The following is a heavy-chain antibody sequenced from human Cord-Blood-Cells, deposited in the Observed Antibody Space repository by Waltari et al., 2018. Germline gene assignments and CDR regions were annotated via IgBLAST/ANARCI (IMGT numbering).Heavy chain of an antibody. J-gene: IGHJ6*03. V-gene: IGHV3-30*18. CDR3: AKDEYYYGSGSFYYYYYYMDV. CDR1: GFTFSSYG. Sequence: QVQLVESGGGVVQHGRSLRLSCAASGFTFSSYGMHWVRQAPGKGLEWVAVISYDGSNKYYADSVKGRFTISRDNSKNTLYLQMNSLRAEDTAVYYCAKDEYYYGSGSFYYYYYYMDVWGKGTTVTVSS. CDR2: ISYDGSNK. D-gene: IGHD3-10*01.